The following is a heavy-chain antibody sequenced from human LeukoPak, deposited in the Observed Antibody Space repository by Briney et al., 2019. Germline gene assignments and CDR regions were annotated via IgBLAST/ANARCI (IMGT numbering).Heavy chain of an antibody. CDR1: GTSISRGGLY. CDR3: ARGRWTFNNINWFDP. J-gene: IGHJ5*02. D-gene: IGHD5-24*01. V-gene: IGHV4-61*02. CDR2: INTSGSS. Sequence: PSETLSLTCTVSGTSISRGGLYWSWIRQPAGKGLEWIGRINTSGSSVYNPSLKSRVSMSVDTSKNQFSLRLSSVTVADTAVYYCARGRWTFNNINWFDPWGQGTLVTVSS.